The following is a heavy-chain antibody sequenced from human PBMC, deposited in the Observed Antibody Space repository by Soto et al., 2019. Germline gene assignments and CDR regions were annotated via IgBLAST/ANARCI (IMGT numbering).Heavy chain of an antibody. CDR2: ISWNSGSI. D-gene: IGHD5-12*01. J-gene: IGHJ4*02. CDR3: AKAMGSGLNY. CDR1: GFTFDDYA. V-gene: IGHV3-9*01. Sequence: EVPLVESGGGLVQPGRSLRLSCAASGFTFDDYAMHWVRQAPGKGLEWVSGISWNSGSIGYADSVKGRFTISRDNAKNSLYLQMNSLRAEDTALYYCAKAMGSGLNYWGQGTPVTVSS.